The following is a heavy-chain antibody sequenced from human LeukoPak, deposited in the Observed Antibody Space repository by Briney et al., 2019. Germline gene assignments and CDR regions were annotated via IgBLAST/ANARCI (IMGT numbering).Heavy chain of an antibody. CDR3: ARNYDSSGFDWYFDL. J-gene: IGHJ2*01. CDR1: GYTFTGYY. V-gene: IGHV1-2*02. CDR2: INPNSGGT. D-gene: IGHD3-22*01. Sequence: GASVKVSCKASGYTFTGYYMHWVRQAPGQGLEWMGWINPNSGGTNYAQKFQGRVTMTRDTSISTAYMELSRLRSDDTAVYYCARNYDSSGFDWYFDLWGRGTLVTVSS.